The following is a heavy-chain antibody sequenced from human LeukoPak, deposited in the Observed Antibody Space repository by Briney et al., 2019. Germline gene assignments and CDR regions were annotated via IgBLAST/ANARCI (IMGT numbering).Heavy chain of an antibody. CDR2: ISYDGSNK. CDR3: AKVRYGDYGYYFDY. Sequence: GRSLRLSCAASGFTFSSYGMHWVRQAPGKGLEWVAVISYDGSNKYYAGSVRGRFTISRDNSKNTLYLQMNSLRAEDTAVYYCAKVRYGDYGYYFDYWGQGTLVTVSS. CDR1: GFTFSSYG. V-gene: IGHV3-30*18. D-gene: IGHD4-17*01. J-gene: IGHJ4*02.